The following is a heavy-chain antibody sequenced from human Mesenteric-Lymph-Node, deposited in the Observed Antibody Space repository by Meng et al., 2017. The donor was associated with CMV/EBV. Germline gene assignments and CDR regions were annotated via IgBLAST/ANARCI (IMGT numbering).Heavy chain of an antibody. CDR2: IYYSGST. CDR3: ARNYYDSSGPGGGSGFDY. D-gene: IGHD3-22*01. V-gene: IGHV4-59*01. J-gene: IGHJ4*02. CDR1: GSSISSYY. Sequence: SETLSLTCIVSGSSISSYYLSWIRQPPGKGLEWIGYIYYSGSTNYNPSLKSRVTISVDTSKNQFSLKLSSVTAADTAVYYCARNYYDSSGPGGGSGFDYWGQGTLVTVSS.